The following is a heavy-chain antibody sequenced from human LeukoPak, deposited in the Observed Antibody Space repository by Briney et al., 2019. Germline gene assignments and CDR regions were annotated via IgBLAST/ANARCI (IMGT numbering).Heavy chain of an antibody. CDR2: TSYDGSNK. J-gene: IGHJ3*02. D-gene: IGHD6-13*01. V-gene: IGHV3-30-3*01. CDR3: VKSRAAAGPEGFDI. CDR1: GFTFSNYA. Sequence: GGSLRLSCAASGFTFSNYAMDWVRQAPGKGLEWVALTSYDGSNKYYADSVKGRFTISRDNAKNSLYLQMNSLRAEDTAVYYCVKSRAAAGPEGFDIWGQGTMVIVSS.